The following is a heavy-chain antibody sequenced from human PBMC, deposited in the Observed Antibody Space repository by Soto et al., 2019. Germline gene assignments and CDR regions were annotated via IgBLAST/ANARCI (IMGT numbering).Heavy chain of an antibody. CDR2: IYHSGST. Sequence: NPSETLSLTCAVSGCSISSGGYSWSWIRQPPGKGLEWIGYIYHSGSTYYNPSLKSRVTISVDRSKNQFSLKLSSVTAADTAVYYCARLAPITSFDPWGQGALVTGSS. V-gene: IGHV4-30-2*01. CDR3: ARLAPITSFDP. CDR1: GCSISSGGYS. J-gene: IGHJ5*02.